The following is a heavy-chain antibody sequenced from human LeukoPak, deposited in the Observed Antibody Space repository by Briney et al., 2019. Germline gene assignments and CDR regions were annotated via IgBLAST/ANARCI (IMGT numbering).Heavy chain of an antibody. D-gene: IGHD6-25*01. Sequence: PGGSLRLSCAASGFTFSSYGMSWVRQAPGKGLEWVSAISGSGGSTYYADSVKGRFTISRDNSKNTLYLQMNNLRAEDSAVYYCAKDLSGYGPYWYFDLWGRGTLVTVSS. V-gene: IGHV3-23*01. CDR2: ISGSGGST. CDR1: GFTFSSYG. CDR3: AKDLSGYGPYWYFDL. J-gene: IGHJ2*01.